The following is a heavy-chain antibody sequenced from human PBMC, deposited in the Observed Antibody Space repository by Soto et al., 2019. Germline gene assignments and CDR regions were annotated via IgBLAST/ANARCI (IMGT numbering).Heavy chain of an antibody. J-gene: IGHJ4*02. Sequence: GGSLRLSCAASGFTFSIYSMSWVRQAPGKGLEWVSSISSSSSYIYYADSVKGRFTISRDNAKNSLHLQMNSLRAEDTAVYYCARGSPLDYWGQGTLVTVSS. CDR3: ARGSPLDY. V-gene: IGHV3-21*01. CDR2: ISSSSSYI. CDR1: GFTFSIYS.